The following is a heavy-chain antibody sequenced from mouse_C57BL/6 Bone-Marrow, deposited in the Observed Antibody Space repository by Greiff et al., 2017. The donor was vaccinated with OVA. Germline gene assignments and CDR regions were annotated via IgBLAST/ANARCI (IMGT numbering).Heavy chain of an antibody. CDR1: GYTFTSYG. CDR3: ARGSIYGFPWFAY. D-gene: IGHD5-1*01. J-gene: IGHJ3*01. CDR2: IYPRSGNT. Sequence: QVQLQQSGAELARPGASVKLSCKASGYTFTSYGISWVKQRTGQGLEWIGEIYPRSGNTYYNEKFKGKATLTADKSSSTAYMELRSLTSEDSAVYFCARGSIYGFPWFAYWGQGTLVTVSA. V-gene: IGHV1-81*01.